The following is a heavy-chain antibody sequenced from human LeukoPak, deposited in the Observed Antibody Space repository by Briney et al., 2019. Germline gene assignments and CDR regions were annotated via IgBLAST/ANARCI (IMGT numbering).Heavy chain of an antibody. D-gene: IGHD6-19*01. CDR2: ISTSGSVF. V-gene: IGHV3-11*04. Sequence: GGSLRLSCTMFGFNLSAYNMNWFRQAPGKGLEWVSFISTSGSVFYYADSVKGRFTLSRDNARNSLFMQINTLRDDDTAVYFCARVVVGWTENTCDSWGQGTLVSVSS. CDR3: ARVVVGWTENTCDS. J-gene: IGHJ5*01. CDR1: GFNLSAYN.